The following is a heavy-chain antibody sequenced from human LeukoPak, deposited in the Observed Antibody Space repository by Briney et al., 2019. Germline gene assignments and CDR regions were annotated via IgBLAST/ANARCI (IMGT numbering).Heavy chain of an antibody. Sequence: SETLSLTCTVSGGSISSYYWSWIRQPPGKGLEWIGYIYYSGSTNYNPSLKSRVTISVDTSKNQFSLKLSSVTAADTAVYYCASTRPYYDFWSGYYSATTLFYYYYYMDVWGKGTTVTVSS. V-gene: IGHV4-59*08. CDR2: IYYSGST. J-gene: IGHJ6*03. CDR3: ASTRPYYDFWSGYYSATTLFYYYYYMDV. CDR1: GGSISSYY. D-gene: IGHD3-3*01.